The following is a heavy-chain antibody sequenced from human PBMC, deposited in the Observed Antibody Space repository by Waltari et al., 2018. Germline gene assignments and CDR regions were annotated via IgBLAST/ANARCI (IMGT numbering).Heavy chain of an antibody. CDR1: GFTFNNYV. V-gene: IGHV3-23*01. J-gene: IGHJ4*02. Sequence: EVQLLESGGGLVQPGGSLRLSCAASGFTFNNYVMTWVRQAPGKGLEWVSGVSSSGSITYYADSVKGRFTISRDNSKNTLSLQMNSLRVDDTAVYYCAKVYGSGWSPGEYWGLGTLVTVSS. CDR3: AKVYGSGWSPGEY. D-gene: IGHD6-19*01. CDR2: VSSSGSIT.